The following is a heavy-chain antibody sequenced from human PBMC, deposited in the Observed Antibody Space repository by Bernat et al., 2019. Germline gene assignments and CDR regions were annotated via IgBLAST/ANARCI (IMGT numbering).Heavy chain of an antibody. D-gene: IGHD7-27*01. J-gene: IGHJ4*02. Sequence: QVQLVESGGGVVQPGRSLRLSCAASGFTFSSYAMHWVRQAPGKGLEWVAVISYDGSNKYYADSVKGRFTISRDNSKNTLYLQMNSLRAEDTAVYYCARAFYELGYFDYWGQGTLVTVSS. CDR1: GFTFSSYA. CDR2: ISYDGSNK. V-gene: IGHV3-30*01. CDR3: ARAFYELGYFDY.